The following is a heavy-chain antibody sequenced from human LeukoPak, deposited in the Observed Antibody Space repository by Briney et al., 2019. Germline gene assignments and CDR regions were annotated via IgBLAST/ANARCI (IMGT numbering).Heavy chain of an antibody. CDR1: VYTFTSYY. CDR2: INPSGGST. J-gene: IGHJ6*02. D-gene: IGHD6-6*01. CDR3: ARDTSGLQVYSSSGSYYYYGMDV. V-gene: IGHV1-46*01. Sequence: ASVKVSCKASVYTFTSYYMHWVRQAPGQGLEWMGIINPSGGSTSYAQKFQGRVTMTRDTSTSTVYMELSSLRSEDTAVYYCARDTSGLQVYSSSGSYYYYGMDVWGQGTTVTVSS.